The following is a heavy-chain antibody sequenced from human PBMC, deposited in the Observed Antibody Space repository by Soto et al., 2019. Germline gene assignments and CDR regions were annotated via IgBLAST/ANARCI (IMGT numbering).Heavy chain of an antibody. J-gene: IGHJ5*02. D-gene: IGHD2-2*01. Sequence: EVQLVQSGAEVKKPGESLRISCKGSGYSFTSYWISWVRQMPGKGLEWMGRIDPSDSYTNYSPSFQGHVTISADKSISTAYLQWSSLKASDTAMDYCARHLDILVVLGGLHPWGQGSLVTVSS. CDR3: ARHLDILVVLGGLHP. CDR1: GYSFTSYW. CDR2: IDPSDSYT. V-gene: IGHV5-10-1*01.